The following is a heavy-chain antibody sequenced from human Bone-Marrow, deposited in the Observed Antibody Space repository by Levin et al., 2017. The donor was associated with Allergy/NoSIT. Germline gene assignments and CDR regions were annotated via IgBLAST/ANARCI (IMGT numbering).Heavy chain of an antibody. J-gene: IGHJ4*02. Sequence: GESLKISCAASGFTVSSRHMSWVRQAPGKGLEWLSFIYSDGRTHYADSVKGRFTISRDASKNTLHLQMNSLRAEDTAVYYCARGNVGPYYFDYWGQGTLVSVSS. V-gene: IGHV3-53*01. D-gene: IGHD1-26*01. CDR3: ARGNVGPYYFDY. CDR2: IYSDGRT. CDR1: GFTVSSRH.